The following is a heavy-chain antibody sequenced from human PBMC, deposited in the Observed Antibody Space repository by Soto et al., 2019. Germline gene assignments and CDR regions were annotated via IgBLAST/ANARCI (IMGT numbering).Heavy chain of an antibody. D-gene: IGHD6-6*01. CDR3: ARGISSSYYGMDV. V-gene: IGHV3-21*01. CDR2: ISSSSSYI. CDR1: GFTFSIYS. J-gene: IGHJ6*02. Sequence: PGGSLRLSCAASGFTFSIYSMNWVRQAPGKGLEWVSSISSSSSYIYYADSVKGRFTISRDNAKNSLYLQMNSLRAEDTAVYYCARGISSSYYGMDVWGQGTTVTVSS.